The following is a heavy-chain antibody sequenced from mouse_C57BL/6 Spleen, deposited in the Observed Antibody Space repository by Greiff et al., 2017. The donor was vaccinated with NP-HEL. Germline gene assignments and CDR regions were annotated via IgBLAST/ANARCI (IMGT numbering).Heavy chain of an antibody. CDR1: GFTFNTYA. J-gene: IGHJ1*03. D-gene: IGHD1-1*01. CDR2: IRSKSSNYAT. Sequence: EVQVVESGGGLVQPKGSLKLSCAASGFTFNTYAMHWVRQAPGKGLEWVARIRSKSSNYATYYADSVKDRFTISRDDSQSMLYLQMNNLKTEDTAMYYCALGGVVAQVDVWGTGTTVTVSS. V-gene: IGHV10-3*01. CDR3: ALGGVVAQVDV.